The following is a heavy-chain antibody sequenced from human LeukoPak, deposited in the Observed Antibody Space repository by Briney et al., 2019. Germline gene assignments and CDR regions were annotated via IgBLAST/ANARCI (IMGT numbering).Heavy chain of an antibody. CDR1: GGSLISYF. J-gene: IGHJ4*02. V-gene: IGHV4-59*08. Sequence: SETLSLTCMVSGGSLISYFWSLIWQPPGKGLDWIGYIYYSGSTNYNPSLKSRVTISVDTSKNKFSLKLSSVTAADTAVYYCASGRYYLEYWGQGTLVTVSS. CDR2: IYYSGST. CDR3: ASGRYYLEY. D-gene: IGHD1-26*01.